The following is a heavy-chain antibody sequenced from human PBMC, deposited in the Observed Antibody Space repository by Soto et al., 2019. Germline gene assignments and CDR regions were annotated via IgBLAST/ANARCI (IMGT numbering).Heavy chain of an antibody. CDR1: VFTFISYA. D-gene: IGHD4-4*01. J-gene: IGHJ4*02. V-gene: IGHV3-23*01. Sequence: GWSLRLSCASSVFTFISYAMSWVRQAPGKGLEWVSAISGSGGSTYYADSEKGRFTIYRDNYKNTRYVQMNSLRDEDTAVYYCAKDSPTSTVTTHPPEYWGQGTLVTVSS. CDR2: ISGSGGST. CDR3: AKDSPTSTVTTHPPEY.